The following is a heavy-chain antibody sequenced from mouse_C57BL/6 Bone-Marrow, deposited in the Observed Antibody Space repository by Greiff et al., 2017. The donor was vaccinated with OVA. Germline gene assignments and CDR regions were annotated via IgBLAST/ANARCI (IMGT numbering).Heavy chain of an antibody. CDR2: ISSGSSTI. V-gene: IGHV5-17*01. D-gene: IGHD2-3*01. J-gene: IGHJ3*01. CDR3: AYEFAY. Sequence: EVKVVESGGGLVKPGGYLKLSCAASGFTFSDYGMHWVRQAPEKGLEWVAYISSGSSTIYYADTVKGRFTISRDNAKNTLFLQMTSLRSEDTAMYYCAYEFAYWGQGTQVTVSA. CDR1: GFTFSDYG.